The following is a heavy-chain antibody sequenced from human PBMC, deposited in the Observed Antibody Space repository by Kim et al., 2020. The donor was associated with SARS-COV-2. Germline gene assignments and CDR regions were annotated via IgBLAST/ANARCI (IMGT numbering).Heavy chain of an antibody. CDR2: IYYSGST. V-gene: IGHV4-31*03. CDR1: GGSINSGGYY. Sequence: SETLSLTCTVSGGSINSGGYYWSWIRQHPGKGLEWIGYIYYSGSTYYNPSLKSRVTISVDTSKNQFSLKLSSVTAADTAVYYCARDLVRESGGFDPWGQGTLVTVSS. J-gene: IGHJ5*02. D-gene: IGHD3-10*01. CDR3: ARDLVRESGGFDP.